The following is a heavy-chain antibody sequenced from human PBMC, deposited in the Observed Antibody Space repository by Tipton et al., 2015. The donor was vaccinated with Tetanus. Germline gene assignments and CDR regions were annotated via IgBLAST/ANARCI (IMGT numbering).Heavy chain of an antibody. Sequence: TLSLTCTVSGDSITTGGSYWSWIRQHPGKGLEWIGSIYYGGSTYFNPSLRSRGTISIDTSRNQFSLQLSSVTAADTALYFCARRSHIGAPVWGQGTLVTVAS. D-gene: IGHD2-21*01. CDR3: ARRSHIGAPV. CDR1: GDSITTGGSY. CDR2: IYYGGST. J-gene: IGHJ3*01. V-gene: IGHV4-30-2*03.